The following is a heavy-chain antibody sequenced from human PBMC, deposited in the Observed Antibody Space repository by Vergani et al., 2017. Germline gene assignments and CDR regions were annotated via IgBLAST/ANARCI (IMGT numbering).Heavy chain of an antibody. J-gene: IGHJ4*02. D-gene: IGHD3-9*01. Sequence: EVPLVQSGAAVKKPGESLKISCEGSGYTFTDYWVGWVRQKPGKGLEWMGVVYARDSITRYSPSFQGQVTISADKSISTAYLQWSSLKASDTAMYYCATTTGPSAYYDILALDYWGQGTLVTVSS. CDR2: VYARDSIT. V-gene: IGHV5-51*01. CDR1: GYTFTDYW. CDR3: ATTTGPSAYYDILALDY.